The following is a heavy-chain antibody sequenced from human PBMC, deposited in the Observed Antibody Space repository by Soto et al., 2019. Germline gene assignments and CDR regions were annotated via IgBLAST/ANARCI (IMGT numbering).Heavy chain of an antibody. CDR1: GFTFENFG. CDR3: AKSLDGVPVQEFDP. J-gene: IGHJ5*02. Sequence: QVQLVESGGGVVQPGMSLRLSCAASGFTFENFGMHWVRQAPGKGLEWVAVIAYDGSSKYYEDSVKGRFTISRDNSNNTLYLQMNSLRVEDTAVYYCAKSLDGVPVQEFDPRGQGTLVTVSP. V-gene: IGHV3-30*18. D-gene: IGHD3-3*01. CDR2: IAYDGSSK.